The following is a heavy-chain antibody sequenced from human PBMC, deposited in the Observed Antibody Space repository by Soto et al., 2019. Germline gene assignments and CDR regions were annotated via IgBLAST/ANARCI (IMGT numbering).Heavy chain of an antibody. J-gene: IGHJ4*02. Sequence: GASVKVSCKASGYTFTGYYMHWVRQAPGQGLEWMGGINPKSGGTDYAQKFQGRVTMTRDTSSSSAYMELSSLRSDDTAVYYCAKANSGDDDEFDYWGQGTQVTVSS. CDR3: AKANSGDDDEFDY. CDR1: GYTFTGYY. D-gene: IGHD5-12*01. V-gene: IGHV1-2*02. CDR2: INPKSGGT.